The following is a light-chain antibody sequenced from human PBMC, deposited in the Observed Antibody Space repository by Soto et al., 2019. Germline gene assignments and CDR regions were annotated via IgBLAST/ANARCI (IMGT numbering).Light chain of an antibody. CDR3: QQYDNWPQT. J-gene: IGKJ1*01. CDR2: GTS. V-gene: IGKV3D-15*01. Sequence: EIVMTQCPATLCVSPGXXXTXXXRASQSVGSDLAWYQQKPGQAPRLLIYGTSTRATGIPVRFSGSGSGTDFTLTVSSLQSEDFAVYYCQQYDNWPQTFGQGTKVDIK. CDR1: QSVGSD.